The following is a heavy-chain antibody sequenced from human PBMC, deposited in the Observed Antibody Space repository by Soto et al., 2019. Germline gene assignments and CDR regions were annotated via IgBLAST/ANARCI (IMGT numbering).Heavy chain of an antibody. CDR2: IYYSGST. D-gene: IGHD2-8*01. V-gene: IGHV4-59*01. CDR1: GGSISSYY. J-gene: IGHJ4*02. CDR3: ARLYGLNFDY. Sequence: QVQLQESGPGLVKPSETLSLTCTVSGGSISSYYWSWIRQPPGKGLEWIGYIYYSGSTNYNPSLKSRVTISVDTSKNQFSLKLSSVTAADTAVYYCARLYGLNFDYWGQGTLVTVSS.